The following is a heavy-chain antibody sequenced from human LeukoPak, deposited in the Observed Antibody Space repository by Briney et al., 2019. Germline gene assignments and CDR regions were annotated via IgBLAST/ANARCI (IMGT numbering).Heavy chain of an antibody. CDR2: INHSGST. J-gene: IGHJ4*02. V-gene: IGHV4-39*07. CDR1: GGSISSGGYY. CDR3: ARVGFAAGTMIVVGFDY. D-gene: IGHD3-22*01. Sequence: SETLSLTCTVSGGSISSGGYYWSWIRQPPGKGLEWIGEINHSGSTNYNPSLKSRVTISVDTSKNQFSLKLSSVTAADTAVYYCARVGFAAGTMIVVGFDYWGQGTLVTVSS.